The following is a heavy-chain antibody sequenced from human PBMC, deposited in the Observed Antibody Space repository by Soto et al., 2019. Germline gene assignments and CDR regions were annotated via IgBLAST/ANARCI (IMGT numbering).Heavy chain of an antibody. CDR2: IYHSGST. CDR1: GGSISSSNW. CDR3: ERDVYDSSGWFDP. D-gene: IGHD3-22*01. V-gene: IGHV4-4*02. Sequence: PSETLSLTCAVSGGSISSSNWWSWVRQPPGKGLEWIGEIYHSGSTNYNPSLKSRVTISVDKSKNQFSLKLSSVTAADTAVYYCERDVYDSSGWFDPWGQGTLVTVSS. J-gene: IGHJ5*02.